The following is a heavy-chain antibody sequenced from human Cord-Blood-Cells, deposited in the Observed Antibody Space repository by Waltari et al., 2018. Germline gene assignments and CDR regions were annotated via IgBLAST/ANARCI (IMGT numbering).Heavy chain of an antibody. CDR3: ARAMVRGVISAFDI. CDR2: INSDGSST. Sequence: EVQLVESGGGLVQPGGSLSLSCAASGFTFSSYWMHRVRRARGKGLVWVSRINSDGSSTSYADSVKGRFTISRDNAKNTLYLQMNSLRAEDTAVYYCARAMVRGVISAFDIWGQGTMVTVSS. V-gene: IGHV3-74*01. D-gene: IGHD3-10*01. J-gene: IGHJ3*02. CDR1: GFTFSSYW.